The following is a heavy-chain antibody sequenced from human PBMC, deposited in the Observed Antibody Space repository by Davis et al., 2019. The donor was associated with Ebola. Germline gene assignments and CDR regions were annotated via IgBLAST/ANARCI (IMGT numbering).Heavy chain of an antibody. CDR3: ARVNVYYGSGRLIYYYYGMDV. J-gene: IGHJ6*02. CDR2: IIPILGIA. D-gene: IGHD3-10*01. Sequence: SVKVSCKASGGTFSSYAISWVRQAPGQGLEWMGRIIPILGIANYAQKFQGRVTITADTSTSTAYMELRSLRSDDTAVYYCARVNVYYGSGRLIYYYYGMDVWGQGTTVTVSS. CDR1: GGTFSSYA. V-gene: IGHV1-69*04.